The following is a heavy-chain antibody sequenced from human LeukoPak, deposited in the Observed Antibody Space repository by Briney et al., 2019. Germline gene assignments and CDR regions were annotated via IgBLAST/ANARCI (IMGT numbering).Heavy chain of an antibody. V-gene: IGHV3-48*03. CDR1: GFTFSNYE. Sequence: PGGSLRLSCAASGFTFSNYEMHWVRRAPGKGLEWVSHISSGGSTVYYADSVKGRFTVSRDNAKNSLYLQMSSLRAEDTAVYYCARGGSFVEYWGQGTLVSVSS. CDR2: ISSGGSTV. J-gene: IGHJ4*02. CDR3: ARGGSFVEY. D-gene: IGHD3-10*01.